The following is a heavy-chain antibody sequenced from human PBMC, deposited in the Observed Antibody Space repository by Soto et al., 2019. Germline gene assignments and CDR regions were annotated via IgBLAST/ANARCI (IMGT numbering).Heavy chain of an antibody. CDR3: VRQSRPPGILTGYYMRFDI. V-gene: IGHV1-69*13. CDR1: GGTFSSYA. CDR2: IIPIFGTA. D-gene: IGHD3-9*01. Sequence: SVKVSCKASGGTFSSYAISWVRQAPGQGLEWMGGIIPIFGTANYAQKFQGRVTITADESTSTAYMELSSLRSEDTAVYYCVRQSRPPGILTGYYMRFDIWGQGTMVTVSS. J-gene: IGHJ3*02.